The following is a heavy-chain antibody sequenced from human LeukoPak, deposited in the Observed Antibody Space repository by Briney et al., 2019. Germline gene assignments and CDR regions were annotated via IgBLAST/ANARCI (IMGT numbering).Heavy chain of an antibody. CDR3: AKDIEAGTAGFSFDY. J-gene: IGHJ4*02. D-gene: IGHD2-21*02. V-gene: IGHV3-43*02. CDR1: GFSFAYYA. CDR2: ITANGDST. Sequence: GGSLRLSCAASGFSFAYYAMHWVRQAPGKGLEWVSLITANGDSTYYAASVKGRFTITRDNSKNSLSLQMNSLRTEDTAMYYCAKDIEAGTAGFSFDYWGQGTLVAASS.